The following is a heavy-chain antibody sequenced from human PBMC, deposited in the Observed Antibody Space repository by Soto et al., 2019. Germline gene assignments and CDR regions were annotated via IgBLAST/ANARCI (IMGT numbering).Heavy chain of an antibody. CDR3: ARTRDTAMHYSFEY. D-gene: IGHD5-18*01. V-gene: IGHV2-70*04. Sequence: SGSTLVNPTQTLTLTCTFSGFSLSTIGMRVSWIRQPPGKALEWLARIDWDDDKFYSTSLKTRLTISKDTSKNQVVLTMTNMDPVDTATYYCARTRDTAMHYSFEYWGQATQVSVS. CDR1: GFSLSTIGMR. J-gene: IGHJ4*02. CDR2: IDWDDDK.